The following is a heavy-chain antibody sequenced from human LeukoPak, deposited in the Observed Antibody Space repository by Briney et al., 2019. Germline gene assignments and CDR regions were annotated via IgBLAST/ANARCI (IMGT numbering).Heavy chain of an antibody. J-gene: IGHJ4*02. Sequence: GASVKVSCKASGYTFTSYAMNWVRQAPGQGLEWMGGIIPIFGTANYAQKFQGRVTITADESTSTAYMELSSLRSEDTAVYYCARVWGNSGWYSIDYWGQGTLVTVSS. CDR2: IIPIFGTA. CDR1: GYTFTSYA. D-gene: IGHD6-19*01. CDR3: ARVWGNSGWYSIDY. V-gene: IGHV1-69*13.